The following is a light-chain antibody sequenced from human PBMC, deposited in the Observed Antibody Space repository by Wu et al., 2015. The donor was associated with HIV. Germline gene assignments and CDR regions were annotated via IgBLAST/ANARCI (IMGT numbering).Light chain of an antibody. CDR3: QQNYISPFT. Sequence: DIQMTQSPSSLSASVGDRVTITCRASQTISNYLAWYHQKPGKAPKLLIYTSFNLQSGVPSRFSGSGSGTNFSLTISSLQSEDFATYYCQQNYISPFTFGGGTKVEIK. CDR1: QTISNY. J-gene: IGKJ4*01. CDR2: TSF. V-gene: IGKV1-39*01.